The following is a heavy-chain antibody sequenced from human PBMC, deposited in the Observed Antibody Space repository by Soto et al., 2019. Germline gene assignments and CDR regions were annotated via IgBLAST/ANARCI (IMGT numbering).Heavy chain of an antibody. D-gene: IGHD2-8*01. Sequence: GASVKVCCKASGYSFTDYHIHWVRQAPGQGLEWLGRINPKSGGTSTAQKFQGWVTMTRDRSISTVYMELTRLRSDDTAVYFCARGHSTDCSNGVCSFFYNHEMDVWGQGTTVTVS. V-gene: IGHV1-2*04. CDR2: INPKSGGT. J-gene: IGHJ6*02. CDR3: ARGHSTDCSNGVCSFFYNHEMDV. CDR1: GYSFTDYH.